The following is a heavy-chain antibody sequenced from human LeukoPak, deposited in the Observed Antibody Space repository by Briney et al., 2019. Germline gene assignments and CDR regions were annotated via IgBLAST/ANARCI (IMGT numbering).Heavy chain of an antibody. V-gene: IGHV3-23*01. CDR3: ARADITMTHDAFDI. Sequence: PGGSLRPSCAASGFTFSSYAMSWVRQAPGKGLEWVSTISGSGGSTYYADSVKGRFTISRDNSKNTLYLQMDFLRAEDTAVYYCARADITMTHDAFDIWGQGTVVTVSS. CDR1: GFTFSSYA. D-gene: IGHD3-22*01. J-gene: IGHJ3*02. CDR2: ISGSGGST.